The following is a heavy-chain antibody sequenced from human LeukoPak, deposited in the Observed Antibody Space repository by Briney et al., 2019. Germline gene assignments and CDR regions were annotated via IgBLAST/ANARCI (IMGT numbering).Heavy chain of an antibody. D-gene: IGHD2-2*03. Sequence: PSETLSLTCNVSGGSISSGSYFWSWIRQPAGKGLEWIGRIYTSGSTNYNPSLKSRVTISVDTSKNQFSLKLSSVTAADTAVYYCARDGYCSSTSCYDAFDIWGQGTMVTVSS. CDR3: ARDGYCSSTSCYDAFDI. J-gene: IGHJ3*02. CDR2: IYTSGST. V-gene: IGHV4-61*02. CDR1: GGSISSGSYF.